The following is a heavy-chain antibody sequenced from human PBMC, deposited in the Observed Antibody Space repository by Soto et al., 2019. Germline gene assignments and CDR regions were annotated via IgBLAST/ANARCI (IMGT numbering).Heavy chain of an antibody. Sequence: SETLSLTCIVSGASISSSFWSWIRQSPGKGLEWIGDIYYSGSTNYNPSLKSRVTISIDTSKNQFSLKLTSVSAADTAVYYCARWEYADVDLTHWYFDLWGRGSLVTVSS. D-gene: IGHD1-26*01. CDR1: GASISSSF. CDR2: IYYSGST. J-gene: IGHJ2*01. CDR3: ARWEYADVDLTHWYFDL. V-gene: IGHV4-59*08.